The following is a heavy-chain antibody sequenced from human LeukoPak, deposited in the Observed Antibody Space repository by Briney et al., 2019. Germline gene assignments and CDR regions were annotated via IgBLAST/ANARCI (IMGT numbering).Heavy chain of an antibody. CDR1: GGSISSGGYS. J-gene: IGHJ5*02. D-gene: IGHD2-8*02. CDR2: IYHSGST. V-gene: IGHV4-30-2*01. Sequence: SETLSLTCAVSGGSISSGGYSWSWIRQPLGKGLEWIGYIYHSGSTFYNPSLKSRVTISVDRSKNQFSLKLSSVTAADTAVYYRARAGGVFFNWFDPWGQGTLVTVSS. CDR3: ARAGGVFFNWFDP.